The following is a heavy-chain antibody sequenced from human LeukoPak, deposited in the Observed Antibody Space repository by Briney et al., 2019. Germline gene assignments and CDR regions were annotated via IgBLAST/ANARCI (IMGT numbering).Heavy chain of an antibody. CDR1: GGSISSGGYY. CDR3: AREPSRDGGDYFDY. Sequence: SEXLSLTXXVXGGSISSGGYYWSWIRQHPGKGLEWIGYIYYSGSTYYNPSLKSRVTISVDTSKNQFSLKLSSVTAADTAVYYCAREPSRDGGDYFDYWGQGTLVTVSS. D-gene: IGHD4-23*01. CDR2: IYYSGST. J-gene: IGHJ4*02. V-gene: IGHV4-31*03.